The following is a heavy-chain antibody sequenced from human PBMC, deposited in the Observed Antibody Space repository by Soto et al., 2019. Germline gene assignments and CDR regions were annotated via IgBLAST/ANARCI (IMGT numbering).Heavy chain of an antibody. CDR2: IYWDDDK. D-gene: IGHD2-2*02. CDR1: GFSLSTSGVG. CDR3: AHRAEYCSSTSCYTDAFDI. V-gene: IGHV2-5*02. J-gene: IGHJ3*02. Sequence: KESGPTLVKPTQTLTLTCTFSGFSLSTSGVGVGWIRQPPGKALEWLALIYWDDDKRYSPSLKSRLTITKDTSKNQVVLTMTNMDPVDTATYYCAHRAEYCSSTSCYTDAFDIWGQGTMVTVSS.